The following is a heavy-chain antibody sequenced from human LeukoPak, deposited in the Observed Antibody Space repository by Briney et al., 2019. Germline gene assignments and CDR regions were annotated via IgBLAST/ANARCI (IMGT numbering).Heavy chain of an antibody. Sequence: GASVKVSCKASGGTFSSYAISWVRQAPGQGLEWMGGIIPIFGTANYAQKFQGRVTITTDESTSTAYMELSSLRSEDTAVYYCATGYTYDYSLYWGQGTLVTVSS. J-gene: IGHJ4*02. CDR2: IIPIFGTA. D-gene: IGHD5-18*01. CDR3: ATGYTYDYSLY. V-gene: IGHV1-69*05. CDR1: GGTFSSYA.